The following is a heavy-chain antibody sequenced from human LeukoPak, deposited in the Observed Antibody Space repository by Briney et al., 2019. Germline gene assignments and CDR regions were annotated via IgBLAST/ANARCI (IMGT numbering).Heavy chain of an antibody. CDR2: RSDDGSAQ. Sequence: GGSLRLSCIASGFTFNKYGMHWARQAPGKGLEWVAVRSDDGSAQHYADSVRGRFTISRDNSKNTLSLQMNSLRPEDTAMYFCAKDRDPYSSGTWDSWGQGTLVIVSS. CDR1: GFTFNKYG. V-gene: IGHV3-30*18. D-gene: IGHD3-22*01. J-gene: IGHJ1*01. CDR3: AKDRDPYSSGTWDS.